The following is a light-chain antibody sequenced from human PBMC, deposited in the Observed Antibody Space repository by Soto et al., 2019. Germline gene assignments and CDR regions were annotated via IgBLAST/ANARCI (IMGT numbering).Light chain of an antibody. V-gene: IGKV3D-15*03. CDR1: QTVRDN. CDR2: GAS. CDR3: QQYNIWPLT. J-gene: IGKJ4*01. Sequence: EIVMTQSPATLSVSPGERATLSCRASQTVRDNLAWYQQKPGQAPRLLIYGASIRATGIPARFSGSGPGTEFTLTIDTLQSEDFAVYYCQQYNIWPLTFGGGTKVEI.